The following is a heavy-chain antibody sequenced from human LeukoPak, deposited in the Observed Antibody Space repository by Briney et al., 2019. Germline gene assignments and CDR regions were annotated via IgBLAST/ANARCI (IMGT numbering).Heavy chain of an antibody. D-gene: IGHD3-22*01. Sequence: GGPLRLSCAASGSTFRNAWRGWAGRAPGKGRKWVGGIKSKTDGGTTDYAAPVKGRFTISRDDSKNTLYLQMNSLKTEDTAVYYCTTEPTYYYDSSGYSGFDYWGQGTLVTVSS. CDR2: IKSKTDGGTT. J-gene: IGHJ4*02. CDR3: TTEPTYYYDSSGYSGFDY. CDR1: GSTFRNAW. V-gene: IGHV3-15*01.